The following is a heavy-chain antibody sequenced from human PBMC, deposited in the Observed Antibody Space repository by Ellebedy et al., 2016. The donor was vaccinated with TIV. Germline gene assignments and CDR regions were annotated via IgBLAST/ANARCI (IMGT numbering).Heavy chain of an antibody. J-gene: IGHJ4*01. V-gene: IGHV3-13*01. Sequence: GGSLRLXCAVSGFTSRNYDMSWVRQTSGNGLEWVSGIGTAGDTYYPGSVKGRFTVSRDNDKNSLYLQMNNLGAEDTAVYYCARANGGPVAGFLDDWGHGTLVTVSS. CDR1: GFTSRNYD. CDR3: ARANGGPVAGFLDD. CDR2: IGTAGDT. D-gene: IGHD6-19*01.